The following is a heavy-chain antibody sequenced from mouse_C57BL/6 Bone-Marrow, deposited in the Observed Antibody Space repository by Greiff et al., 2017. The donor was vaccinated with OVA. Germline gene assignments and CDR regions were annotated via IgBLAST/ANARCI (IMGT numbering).Heavy chain of an antibody. CDR3: ARSDVYYCSSYGDAIDY. D-gene: IGHD1-1*01. J-gene: IGHJ4*01. Sequence: QVQLQQPGAELVKPGASVKLSCKASGYTFTSYWMHWVKQRPGQGLEWLGMIHPNSGSTNYTEKFKNKATLTVDKSTSTAYMQLSSLTSEDFAVYYCARSDVYYCSSYGDAIDYWGQGTSVTVSS. V-gene: IGHV1-64*01. CDR1: GYTFTSYW. CDR2: IHPNSGST.